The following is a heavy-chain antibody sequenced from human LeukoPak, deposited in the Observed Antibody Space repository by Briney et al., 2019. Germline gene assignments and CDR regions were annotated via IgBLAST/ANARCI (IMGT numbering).Heavy chain of an antibody. D-gene: IGHD4-17*01. Sequence: WASVKVSCKASGGTFSSYAVSWVRQAPGQGLEWMGGIIPIFGTANYAQKFQGRVTITADESTSTAYMELSSLRSEDTAVYYCARSYGDYWYYFDYWGQGTLVTVSS. CDR1: GGTFSSYA. J-gene: IGHJ4*02. CDR3: ARSYGDYWYYFDY. CDR2: IIPIFGTA. V-gene: IGHV1-69*13.